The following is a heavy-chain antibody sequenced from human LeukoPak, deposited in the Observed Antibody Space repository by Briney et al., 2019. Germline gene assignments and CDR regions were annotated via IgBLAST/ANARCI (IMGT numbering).Heavy chain of an antibody. V-gene: IGHV3-7*03. CDR1: GFTFRSRDW. CDR3: AKDALAMAGNPDY. Sequence: GGSLRLSCVASGFTFRSRDWLTWVRQAPGKGLEWLANIKQDGSEKNYVDSVKGRFTISRDNAKNSLFLQMNSLRGEDTALYYCAKDALAMAGNPDYWGQGTLVTVSS. J-gene: IGHJ4*02. CDR2: IKQDGSEK. D-gene: IGHD6-19*01.